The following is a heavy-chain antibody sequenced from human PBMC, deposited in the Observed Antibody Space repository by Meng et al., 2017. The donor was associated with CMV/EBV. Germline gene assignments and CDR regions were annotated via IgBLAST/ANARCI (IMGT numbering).Heavy chain of an antibody. V-gene: IGHV1-2*02. CDR1: GYTFTGYY. Sequence: ASVKVSCKTSGYTFTGYYIHWVRQAPGQGLEWMGWINPNTGGTNSPQKFQGRVAMTRDTSISTASMELSRLRSDDTAMYYCARVVGINIFVVLIPNWLDPWGQGTLVTVSS. J-gene: IGHJ5*02. D-gene: IGHD3-3*02. CDR2: INPNTGGT. CDR3: ARVVGINIFVVLIPNWLDP.